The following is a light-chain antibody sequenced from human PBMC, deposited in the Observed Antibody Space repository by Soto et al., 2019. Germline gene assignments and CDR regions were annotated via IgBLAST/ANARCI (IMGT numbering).Light chain of an antibody. Sequence: VLTQPPSASGTPGQRVTISCSGTSSNIGSNSVSWYQQLPGTAPKLLIYNNNQRPSGVPDRFSGSKSGTSASLAISGLQSGNEADYYCAAWDDSLNGYVFGAGTKSPS. CDR3: AAWDDSLNGYV. J-gene: IGLJ1*01. CDR2: NNN. V-gene: IGLV1-44*01. CDR1: SSNIGSNS.